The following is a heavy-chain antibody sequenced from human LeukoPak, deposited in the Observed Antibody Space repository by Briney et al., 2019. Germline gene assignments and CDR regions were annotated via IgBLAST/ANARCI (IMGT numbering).Heavy chain of an antibody. V-gene: IGHV3-74*01. CDR1: GYTFSTYW. J-gene: IGHJ4*02. D-gene: IGHD6-6*01. Sequence: GGSLRLSCAASGYTFSTYWMHWIRQGPGKGLVWVSRINEDGSSTSYADSVRGRFTISRDNAKNSLYLQMNSLRAEDTALYHCARSYSSSSSGGVDYWGQGTLVTVSS. CDR3: ARSYSSSSSGGVDY. CDR2: INEDGSST.